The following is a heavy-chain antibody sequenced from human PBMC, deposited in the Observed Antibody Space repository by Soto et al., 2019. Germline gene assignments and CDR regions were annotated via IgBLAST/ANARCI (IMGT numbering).Heavy chain of an antibody. CDR2: IYESGST. CDR3: AREEGGGYDHRWFDP. CDR1: GGSISSSGYY. V-gene: IGHV4-31*03. Sequence: TPSLTCTFSGGSISSSGYYLSWIRQHPGKGLEWIGYIYESGSTYYNPALKKRVTISVDTSKNQFSLKLSSVTAADTAVYYCAREEGGGYDHRWFDPWGQGTLVTVSS. J-gene: IGHJ5*02. D-gene: IGHD5-12*01.